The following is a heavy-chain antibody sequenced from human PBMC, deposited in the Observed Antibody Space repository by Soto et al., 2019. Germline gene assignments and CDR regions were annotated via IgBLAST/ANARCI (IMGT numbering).Heavy chain of an antibody. CDR2: INAGNGNT. Sequence: GASVKVSCKASGYTFTSYAMHWVREAPGQRLEWMGWINAGNGNTKYSQKFQGRVTITRDTSASTAYMELSSLRSEDTAVYYCARGLLIVGATKEQNFDYWGQGTLVTVSS. CDR3: ARGLLIVGATKEQNFDY. J-gene: IGHJ4*02. V-gene: IGHV1-3*01. D-gene: IGHD1-26*01. CDR1: GYTFTSYA.